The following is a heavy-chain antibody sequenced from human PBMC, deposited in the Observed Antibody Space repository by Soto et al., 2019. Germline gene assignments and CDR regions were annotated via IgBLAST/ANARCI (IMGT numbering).Heavy chain of an antibody. J-gene: IGHJ4*02. V-gene: IGHV1-18*01. Sequence: QVQLVQSGAEVKKPGASVKVSCKASGYTFTSYGISWVRQAPGQGLEWMGWISAYNGNTNYAQKLQGRVTMTTDTSTSTANMELRTLRSDATAVYSCVVAPHPSSFDSGGKGTLVPFPS. CDR3: VVAPHPSSFDS. CDR2: ISAYNGNT. CDR1: GYTFTSYG. D-gene: IGHD2-15*01.